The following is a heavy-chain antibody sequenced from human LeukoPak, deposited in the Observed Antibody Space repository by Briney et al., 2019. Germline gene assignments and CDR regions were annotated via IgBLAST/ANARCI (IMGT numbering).Heavy chain of an antibody. Sequence: PGGSLRLSCAASGFTFSSYEMNWVRQAPGKGLEWVSYISSSGSTIYYADSVKGRFTISRDNAKNSLYLQMNGLRADDTAVYSCAKSFTSSSSDYWGQGTLVTVSS. CDR1: GFTFSSYE. CDR3: AKSFTSSSSDY. J-gene: IGHJ4*02. V-gene: IGHV3-48*03. CDR2: ISSSGSTI. D-gene: IGHD6-13*01.